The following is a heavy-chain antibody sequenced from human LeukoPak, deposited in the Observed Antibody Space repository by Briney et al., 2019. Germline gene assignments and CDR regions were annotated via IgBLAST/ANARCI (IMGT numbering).Heavy chain of an antibody. D-gene: IGHD3-10*01. CDR2: ISSSSSYI. CDR1: GVTFSTYS. CDR3: ARDPYYYGSGRS. Sequence: GGSLRLSCAASGVTFSTYSMNWVRQAPGKGLEWVSSISSSSSYIYYADSMKGRFTISRDNAKNSLYLQMNSLRAEDTAVYYCARDPYYYGSGRSWGQGTLVTVSS. V-gene: IGHV3-21*01. J-gene: IGHJ5*02.